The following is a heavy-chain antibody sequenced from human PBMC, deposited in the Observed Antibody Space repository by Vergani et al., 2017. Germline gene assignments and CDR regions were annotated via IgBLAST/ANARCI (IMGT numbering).Heavy chain of an antibody. D-gene: IGHD5-12*01. V-gene: IGHV3-9*01. CDR1: GITFWKFG. CDR2: ISWISGAV. J-gene: IGHJ3*01. CDR3: TKGSVYYHDSAGHGYDPYTGFDL. Sequence: EVQLLESGGGLVQPGGSLRLSCEASGITFWKFGMHWVRQGPGKGLEWVSGISWISGAVDYADSVRGRFTISRDNAKNALFLEMNSLRFEDTAVYFCTKGSVYYHDSAGHGYDPYTGFDLWGQGTLVTVSS.